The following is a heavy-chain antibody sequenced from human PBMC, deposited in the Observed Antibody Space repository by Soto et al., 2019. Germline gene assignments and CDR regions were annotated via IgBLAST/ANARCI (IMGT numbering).Heavy chain of an antibody. CDR1: GDSISGGNKY. D-gene: IGHD3-16*01. Sequence: PSETLSLTCTVSGDSISGGNKYWRWIRQPPGKGLEWIGYIFSSGTTYYNPSLKSRLTMSLDASQNHFSLKLNSLTDADTAVYFCARVPSPFDYYYAMDVWGQGTTVT. V-gene: IGHV4-30-4*01. CDR3: ARVPSPFDYYYAMDV. CDR2: IFSSGTT. J-gene: IGHJ6*02.